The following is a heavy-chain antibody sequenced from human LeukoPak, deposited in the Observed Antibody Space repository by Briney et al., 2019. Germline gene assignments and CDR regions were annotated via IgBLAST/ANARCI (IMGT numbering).Heavy chain of an antibody. CDR3: ARQRGSGWYGVFDY. CDR1: GGSISSYY. CDR2: IYYSGST. D-gene: IGHD6-19*01. J-gene: IGHJ4*02. Sequence: SETLSLTCTVSGGSISSYYWSWIRQPPGKGLEWIGYIYYSGSTNYNPSLKSRVTISVDTSKNQFSLKLSSVTAADTAVYYCARQRGSGWYGVFDYWGQGTLVTVSS. V-gene: IGHV4-59*08.